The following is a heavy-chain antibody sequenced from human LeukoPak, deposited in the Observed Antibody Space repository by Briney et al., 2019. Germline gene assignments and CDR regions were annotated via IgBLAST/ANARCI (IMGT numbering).Heavy chain of an antibody. CDR1: GYTFTGYY. CDR3: ARDPLLWFGELSSYYYYMDV. J-gene: IGHJ6*03. D-gene: IGHD3-10*01. V-gene: IGHV1-2*02. Sequence: ASVKVSCKASGYTFTGYYMHWVRQAPGQGLEWMGWINPNSGGTNYAQKFQGRVTMTRDTSISTAYMELSRLRSDDTAVYYCARDPLLWFGELSSYYYYMDVWGKGTTVTIS. CDR2: INPNSGGT.